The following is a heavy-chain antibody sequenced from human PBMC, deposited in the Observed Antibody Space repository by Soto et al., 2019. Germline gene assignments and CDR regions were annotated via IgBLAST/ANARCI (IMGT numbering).Heavy chain of an antibody. J-gene: IGHJ4*02. D-gene: IGHD2-21*01. CDR2: IAYAGSKK. CDR1: GFTFSSYA. Sequence: QVPLVESGRGVVQPGRSLRLSCTATGFTFSSYATHWVRQATGKGQEWVAVIAYAGSKKYYADSVKGRFTISRDNSKNSLYLQMNSLRAEDTAVYDCARDFKVKRLYYWGRGTLVTVAS. CDR3: ARDFKVKRLYY. V-gene: IGHV3-30-3*01.